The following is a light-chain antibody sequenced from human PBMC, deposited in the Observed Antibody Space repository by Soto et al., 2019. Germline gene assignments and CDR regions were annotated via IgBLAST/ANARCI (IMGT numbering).Light chain of an antibody. Sequence: QSALTQPASVSGSPGQSITISCTGTSSDVGGYNYVSWYQQHPGKAPKLMIYDVSNRPSGVSNRFSGSKSGNTASLTISGLQAEDEPDYYCSSYTGTSTYVVFGGGTKVTVL. CDR2: DVS. CDR3: SSYTGTSTYVV. J-gene: IGLJ2*01. V-gene: IGLV2-14*01. CDR1: SSDVGGYNY.